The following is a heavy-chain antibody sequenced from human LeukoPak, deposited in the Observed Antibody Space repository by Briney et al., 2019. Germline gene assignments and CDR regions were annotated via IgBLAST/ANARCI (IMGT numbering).Heavy chain of an antibody. CDR3: ARWRHDYGDEKFDP. D-gene: IGHD4-17*01. V-gene: IGHV3-7*01. CDR2: IKQDGREK. Sequence: PGRSLRLSCAASGFTFSSYWMSWVRQAPGKGLEGVANIKQDGREKYYVDSVKGRFTISRDNAKNSLYLQMNSLRAEDTAVYYCARWRHDYGDEKFDPWGQGTLVTVSS. J-gene: IGHJ5*02. CDR1: GFTFSSYW.